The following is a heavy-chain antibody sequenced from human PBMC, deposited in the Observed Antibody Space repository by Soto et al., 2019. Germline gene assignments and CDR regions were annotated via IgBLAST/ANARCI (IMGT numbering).Heavy chain of an antibody. CDR3: ARSSSSWPHY. CDR2: VSDTGGGT. D-gene: IGHD2-2*01. CDR1: GFTLSAHA. Sequence: EEQLLESGGGLVRPGGSLRLSCATSGFTLSAHAMSWVRQAPGKGLEWVSGVSDTGGGTYYADSVKGRFTISRDTSKNTLYLQMDSLRAEDTAVYYCARSSSSWPHYWGQGTLVTVSS. J-gene: IGHJ4*02. V-gene: IGHV3-23*01.